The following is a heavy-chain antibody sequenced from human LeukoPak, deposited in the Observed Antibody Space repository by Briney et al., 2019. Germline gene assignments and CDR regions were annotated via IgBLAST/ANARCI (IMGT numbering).Heavy chain of an antibody. D-gene: IGHD4-23*01. V-gene: IGHV4-39*07. CDR3: ARVGIDYSGNIIKYYFDY. CDR2: IYYSGST. Sequence: SETLSLTCTVSGGSISSSSYYWGWIRQPPGKGLEWIGSIYYSGSTYYNPSLKSRVTISVDTSKNQFSLKLSPVTAADTAVYYCARVGIDYSGNIIKYYFDYWGQGTLVTVSS. J-gene: IGHJ4*02. CDR1: GGSISSSSYY.